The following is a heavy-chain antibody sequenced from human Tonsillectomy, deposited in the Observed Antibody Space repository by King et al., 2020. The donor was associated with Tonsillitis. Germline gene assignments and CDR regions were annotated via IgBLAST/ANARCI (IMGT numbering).Heavy chain of an antibody. J-gene: IGHJ2*01. CDR2: VYTSGST. CDR1: GGSFRTYY. D-gene: IGHD4/OR15-4a*01. CDR3: ARMYGADTYWYFDL. Sequence: LQLQESGPGLVKPSETLSLTCTVAGGSFRTYYWSWIRQPAGEGLEWIERVYTSGSTNYNPSLKSRVTMSVDASKNEVSLKVSSLTAADTAVYYCARMYGADTYWYFDLWGRGTLVSVSS. V-gene: IGHV4-4*07.